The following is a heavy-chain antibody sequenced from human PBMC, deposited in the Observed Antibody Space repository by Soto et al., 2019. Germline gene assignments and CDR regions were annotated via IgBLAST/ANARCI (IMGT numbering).Heavy chain of an antibody. Sequence: ASVKVSCKASGYTFTSYAMHWVRQAPGQRLEWMGWINAGNGNTKYSQKFQGRVTITRDTSASTAYMELSSLRSEDPAVYYCARSVVVVAGPDYWGQGTLVTVSS. CDR3: ARSVVVVAGPDY. J-gene: IGHJ4*02. CDR1: GYTFTSYA. CDR2: INAGNGNT. V-gene: IGHV1-3*01. D-gene: IGHD2-15*01.